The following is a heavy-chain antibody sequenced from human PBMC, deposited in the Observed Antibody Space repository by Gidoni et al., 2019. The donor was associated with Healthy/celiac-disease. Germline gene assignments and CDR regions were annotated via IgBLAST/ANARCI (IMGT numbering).Heavy chain of an antibody. J-gene: IGHJ4*02. V-gene: IGHV3-23*01. CDR2: ISGSGGST. D-gene: IGHD6-13*01. CDR1: GFTFSSYA. CDR3: APGDLGYSSSWFPVDY. Sequence: EVQLLESGGGLVQPGGSLRLSCAASGFTFSSYAMSWVRQAPGKGLEWVSAISGSGGSTYYADSVKGRFTISRDNSKNTLYLQMNSLRAEDTAVYYCAPGDLGYSSSWFPVDYWGQGTLVTVSS.